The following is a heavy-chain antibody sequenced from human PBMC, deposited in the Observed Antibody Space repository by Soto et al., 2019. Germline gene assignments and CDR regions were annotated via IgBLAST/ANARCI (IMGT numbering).Heavy chain of an antibody. Sequence: QITLKESGPTRVKPTQTLTRTCTFSGFSLSTSGVVVGWIRRPPGKALEWLALIYWDDDKRYSPSLKSRLTITKDTSKNQVVLTMTNMDPVDTATYYCAHIDKGDAFDIWGQGTMVTVSS. J-gene: IGHJ3*02. V-gene: IGHV2-5*02. CDR1: GFSLSTSGVV. CDR3: AHIDKGDAFDI. CDR2: IYWDDDK.